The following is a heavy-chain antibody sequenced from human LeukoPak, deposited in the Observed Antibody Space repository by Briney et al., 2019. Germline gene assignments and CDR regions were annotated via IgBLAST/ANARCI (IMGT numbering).Heavy chain of an antibody. CDR2: IVGSGGNT. Sequence: GGSLRLSCAASGFTFSNYGMSWVREAPGRGLEWVSAIVGSGGNTYNADSVKGRFTISRDNSKNTLYLQMNSLRAEDTAVYYCAREGSSGWYGALDYWGQGTLVTVSS. D-gene: IGHD6-19*01. V-gene: IGHV3-23*01. CDR3: AREGSSGWYGALDY. J-gene: IGHJ4*02. CDR1: GFTFSNYG.